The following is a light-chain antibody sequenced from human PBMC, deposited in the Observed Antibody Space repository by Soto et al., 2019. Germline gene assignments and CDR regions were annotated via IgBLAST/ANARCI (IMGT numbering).Light chain of an antibody. J-gene: IGLJ2*01. CDR1: SSNIGRNT. CDR3: AAWDDSLNAVV. V-gene: IGLV1-44*01. Sequence: QAVVTQPPSASGTPGQRVTISCSGSSSNIGRNTVNWYQQLPGTAPKVLIYSNNQRPSGVPDRLSGSKSGTSASLAISGLQSEDEAYYYCAAWDDSLNAVVFGGGTKLTVL. CDR2: SNN.